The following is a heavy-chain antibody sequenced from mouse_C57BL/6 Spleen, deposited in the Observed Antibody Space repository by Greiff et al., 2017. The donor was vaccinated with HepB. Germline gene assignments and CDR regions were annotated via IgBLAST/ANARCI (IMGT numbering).Heavy chain of an antibody. J-gene: IGHJ1*03. CDR3: ARNLGDYYGSSYWYFDV. V-gene: IGHV2-2*01. Sequence: VQLQQSGPGLVQPSQSLSITCTVSGFSLTSYGVHWVRQSPGKGLEWLGVIWSGGSTDYNAAFISRLSISKDNSKSQVFFKMNRLQADDTAIYYCARNLGDYYGSSYWYFDVWGTGTTVTVSS. CDR2: IWSGGST. D-gene: IGHD1-1*01. CDR1: GFSLTSYG.